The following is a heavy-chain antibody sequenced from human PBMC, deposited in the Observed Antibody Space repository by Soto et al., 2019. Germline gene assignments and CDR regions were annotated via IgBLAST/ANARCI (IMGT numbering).Heavy chain of an antibody. CDR1: GYTFTGYY. J-gene: IGHJ5*02. V-gene: IGHV1-2*04. CDR2: INPNSGGT. CDR3: ARVRNYYDSSGSPWFDP. Sequence: DSVQVSCTASGYTFTGYYMHWVRQAPGQGLEWMGWINPNSGGTNYAQKFQGWVTMTRDTSISTAYMELSRLRSDDTAVYYCARVRNYYDSSGSPWFDPCGQGILVTVSS. D-gene: IGHD3-22*01.